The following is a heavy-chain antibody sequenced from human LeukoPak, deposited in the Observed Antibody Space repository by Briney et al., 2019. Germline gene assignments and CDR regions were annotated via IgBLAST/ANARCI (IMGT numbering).Heavy chain of an antibody. CDR2: IWYDGSNK. CDR1: GFTFSSYG. V-gene: IGHV3-33*01. CDR3: ARARPGIAVADYYFDY. D-gene: IGHD6-19*01. J-gene: IGHJ4*02. Sequence: GGSLRLSCAASGFTFSSYGMHWVRQAPGKGLEGVAVIWYDGSNKYYADSVKGRVTISRDNSKNTLYLQMNSLRAEDTAVYYCARARPGIAVADYYFDYWGQGTLVTVSS.